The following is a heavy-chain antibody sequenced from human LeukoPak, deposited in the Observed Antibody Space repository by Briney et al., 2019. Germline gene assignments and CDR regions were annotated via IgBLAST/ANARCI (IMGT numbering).Heavy chain of an antibody. CDR1: GDSSISENA. J-gene: IGHJ3*02. V-gene: IGHV6-1*01. D-gene: IGHD6-13*01. CDR3: ARGWARDGFNI. Sequence: SQTLSLTCVISGDSSISENAWNWVRQSPSGGLECLGRTYYSSKWYSEYAESVKSRITINVDTSKNQFSLQLNSVTPEDTAVYYCARGWARDGFNIWSQGTKVTVSS. CDR2: TYYSSKWYS.